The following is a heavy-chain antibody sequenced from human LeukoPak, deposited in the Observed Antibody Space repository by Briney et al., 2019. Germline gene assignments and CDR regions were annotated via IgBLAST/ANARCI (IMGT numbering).Heavy chain of an antibody. CDR1: GGTFSSYA. CDR3: ARLFAGRGYYFDD. CDR2: IIPIFGTA. D-gene: IGHD6-13*01. Sequence: SVKVSCKASGGTFSSYAISWVRQAPGQGLEWMGGIIPIFGTANYAQKFQGRVTITADESTSTAYMELSSLRSEDTAVYYCARLFAGRGYYFDDWGQGTLVTVSS. V-gene: IGHV1-69*13. J-gene: IGHJ4*02.